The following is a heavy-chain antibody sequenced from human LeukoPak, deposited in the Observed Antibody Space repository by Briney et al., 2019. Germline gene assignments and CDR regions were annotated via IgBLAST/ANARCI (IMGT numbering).Heavy chain of an antibody. CDR3: VRDGEYSHGIDFDY. J-gene: IGHJ4*02. Sequence: GGSLRLSCAASGFTLRNSWMHWVRQAPGKGLVWVSRTNGDGSDTSYADSVKGRFTISRDSATNTLYLQMNSLRAEDTAIYYCVRDGEYSHGIDFDYWGQGTLVTVSS. CDR1: GFTLRNSW. CDR2: TNGDGSDT. D-gene: IGHD5-18*01. V-gene: IGHV3-74*01.